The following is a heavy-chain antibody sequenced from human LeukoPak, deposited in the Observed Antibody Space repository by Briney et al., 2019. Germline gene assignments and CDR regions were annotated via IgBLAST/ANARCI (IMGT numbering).Heavy chain of an antibody. CDR2: IWYDGSNK. D-gene: IGHD5-12*01. V-gene: IGHV3-33*01. CDR3: ARAGGYSGFDYGIYFDY. J-gene: IGHJ4*02. Sequence: PGGSLRLSCAASGFTFSSYGMHWVRQAPGKGLEWVAVIWYDGSNKYYADSVKGRFTISRDNSKNTLYLQTNSLRVEDTAVYYCARAGGYSGFDYGIYFDYWGQGTLVTASS. CDR1: GFTFSSYG.